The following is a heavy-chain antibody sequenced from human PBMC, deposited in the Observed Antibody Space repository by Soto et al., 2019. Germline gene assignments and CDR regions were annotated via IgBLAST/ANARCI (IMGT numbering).Heavy chain of an antibody. J-gene: IGHJ4*02. Sequence: GLPCGASGFTFSSYRMKWVRQAPGKGLEWVSYISSSSSTIYYADSVKGRFTISRDNAKNSLNLQMNSLRDEDTAVYYCARDWDYDFWSGYLRPDHYFDYWGQGTLVTVSS. CDR2: ISSSSSTI. CDR1: GFTFSSYR. D-gene: IGHD3-3*01. V-gene: IGHV3-48*02. CDR3: ARDWDYDFWSGYLRPDHYFDY.